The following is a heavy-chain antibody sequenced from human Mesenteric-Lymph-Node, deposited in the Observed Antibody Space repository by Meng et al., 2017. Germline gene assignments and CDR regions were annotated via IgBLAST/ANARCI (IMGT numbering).Heavy chain of an antibody. CDR2: IYYTGTT. D-gene: IGHD6-19*01. V-gene: IGHV4-61*01. CDR1: VGSVSSVSYY. CDR3: ARYSVAGDY. Sequence: QRRESGPALFTPSATFSLTFALSVGSVSSVSYYWNWIRQPPGKGLEWLGYIYYTGTTSYNPSLKSRVTISAVASRNQFSLNLSSVTAADTAFYYRARYSVAGDYWGRGMLVTVSS. J-gene: IGHJ4*02.